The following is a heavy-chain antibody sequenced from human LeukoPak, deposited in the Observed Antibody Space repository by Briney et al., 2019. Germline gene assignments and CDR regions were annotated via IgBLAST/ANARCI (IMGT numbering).Heavy chain of an antibody. J-gene: IGHJ3*02. D-gene: IGHD4-17*01. CDR1: GGSISSYY. V-gene: IGHV4-4*07. Sequence: SETLSLTCTVSGGSISSYYWSWIRQPAGKGLEWIGRIYTSGSTNYNPSLKSRVTMSVDTSKNQFSLKLSSVTAADTAVYYCARSSLDYGDYAGAFDIWGQGTMVTVSS. CDR3: ARSSLDYGDYAGAFDI. CDR2: IYTSGST.